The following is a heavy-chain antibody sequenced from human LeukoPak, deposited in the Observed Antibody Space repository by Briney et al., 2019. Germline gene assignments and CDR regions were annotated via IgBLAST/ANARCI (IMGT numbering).Heavy chain of an antibody. CDR3: ARGGLRGAFDI. D-gene: IGHD3/OR15-3a*01. CDR1: GGTFISYA. Sequence: ASVKVSCKASGGTFISYAISWVRQAPGQGLEWMGGIIPIFGTANYAQKFQGRVTITADESTSTAYMELSSLRSEDTAVYYRARGGLRGAFDIWGQGTMVTVSS. CDR2: IIPIFGTA. J-gene: IGHJ3*02. V-gene: IGHV1-69*13.